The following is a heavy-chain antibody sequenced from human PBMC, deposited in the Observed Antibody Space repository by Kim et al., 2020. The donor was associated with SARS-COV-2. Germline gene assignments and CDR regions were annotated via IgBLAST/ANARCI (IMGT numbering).Heavy chain of an antibody. CDR1: GYTFTSYA. Sequence: ASVKVSCKASGYTFTSYAMNWVRQAPGQGLEWMGWINTNTGNPTYAQGFTGRFVFSLDTSVSTAYLQISSLKAEDTAVYYCARVALGYCSGGSCYSGFDPWGQGTLVTVSS. CDR2: INTNTGNP. D-gene: IGHD2-15*01. J-gene: IGHJ5*02. V-gene: IGHV7-4-1*02. CDR3: ARVALGYCSGGSCYSGFDP.